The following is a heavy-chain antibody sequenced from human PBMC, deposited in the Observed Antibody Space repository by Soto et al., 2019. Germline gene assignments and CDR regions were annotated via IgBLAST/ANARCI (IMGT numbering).Heavy chain of an antibody. CDR1: GGSVSSGRYY. J-gene: IGHJ4*02. Sequence: PSETLSLTCTVSGGSVSSGRYYWSWIRQPPGKGLEWIGYIYFSGSTKYNPSLKSRVTISVDMSKNQSSLNLSSVTAADTAVYYCARSGAGSGWLGGQGTLVTVSS. D-gene: IGHD6-19*01. CDR2: IYFSGST. V-gene: IGHV4-61*01. CDR3: ARSGAGSGWL.